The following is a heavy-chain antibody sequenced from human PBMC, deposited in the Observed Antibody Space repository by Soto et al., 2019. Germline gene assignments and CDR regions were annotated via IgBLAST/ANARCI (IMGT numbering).Heavy chain of an antibody. CDR1: GYSFTSYW. Sequence: GESLKISCKGSGYSFTSYWISWVRQMPGKGLEWMGRIDPSDSYTNYSPSFQGHVTISADKSISTAYLQWSSLKASDTGMYYCARIRYCSGGSCLYFQHWGQGTLVTVSS. D-gene: IGHD2-15*01. CDR2: IDPSDSYT. V-gene: IGHV5-10-1*01. J-gene: IGHJ1*01. CDR3: ARIRYCSGGSCLYFQH.